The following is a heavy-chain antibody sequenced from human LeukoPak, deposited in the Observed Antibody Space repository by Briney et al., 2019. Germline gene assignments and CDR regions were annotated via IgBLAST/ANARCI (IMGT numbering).Heavy chain of an antibody. V-gene: IGHV4-4*07. J-gene: IGHJ5*02. CDR2: VYTSGST. D-gene: IGHD1-26*01. Sequence: PSETLSLTCTVSGDSISNYYCSWIRQPAGEGLEWIGRVYTSGSTDYNPSLKGRVTMSVDTSKNQFSLKLSSVTAADTAVYYCARDGFSGSYYRWFDPWGQGTLVTVSS. CDR1: GDSISNYY. CDR3: ARDGFSGSYYRWFDP.